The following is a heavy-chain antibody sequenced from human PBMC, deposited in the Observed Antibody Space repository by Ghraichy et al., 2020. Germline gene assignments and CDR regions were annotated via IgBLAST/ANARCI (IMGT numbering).Heavy chain of an antibody. CDR1: GFTFSSYA. CDR3: AKGGGVVVPAAIQDTAMVTVGGHYFDY. J-gene: IGHJ4*02. CDR2: ISGSGGST. V-gene: IGHV3-23*01. Sequence: GGSLRLSCAASGFTFSSYAMSWVRQAPGKGLEWVSAISGSGGSTYYADSVKGRFTISRDNSKNTLYLQMNSLRAEDTAVYYCAKGGGVVVPAAIQDTAMVTVGGHYFDYWGQGTLVTVSS. D-gene: IGHD2-2*02.